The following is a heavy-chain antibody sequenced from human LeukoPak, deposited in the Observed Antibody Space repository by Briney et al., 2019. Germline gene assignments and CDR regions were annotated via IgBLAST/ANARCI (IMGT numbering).Heavy chain of an antibody. D-gene: IGHD5-12*01. Sequence: GGSLRLSCAASGFTFSSYAMSWVRQAPGKGLEWVSAISGSGGSTYYADSVKGRFTVSRDNSKNTLYLQMNSLRAEDTAVYYCARGQYGYGGFDYWGQGTLVTVSS. V-gene: IGHV3-23*01. CDR1: GFTFSSYA. J-gene: IGHJ4*02. CDR3: ARGQYGYGGFDY. CDR2: ISGSGGST.